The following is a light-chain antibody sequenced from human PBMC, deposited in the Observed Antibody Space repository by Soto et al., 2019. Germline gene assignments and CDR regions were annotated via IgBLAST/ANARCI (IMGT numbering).Light chain of an antibody. V-gene: IGKV2D-29*02. Sequence: DVVLTQTPLSLSVALGQPASISCKSSQSLLHITGETFLFWYLQKPGQSPQLLIYEVSTRVSGVPDRFSGSGSGTDFTLEISRVETDDVGIYYCMQSTQLPPTFGQGTQQEIK. CDR2: EVS. J-gene: IGKJ5*01. CDR1: QSLLHITGETF. CDR3: MQSTQLPPT.